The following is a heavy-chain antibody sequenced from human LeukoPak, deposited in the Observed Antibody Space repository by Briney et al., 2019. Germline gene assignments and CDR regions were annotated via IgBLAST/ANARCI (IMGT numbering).Heavy chain of an antibody. CDR1: GFTVSSNY. Sequence: GGSLRLSCAASGFTVSSNYMSWVRQAPGKGLEWVSVIYSGGSTYYADSVKGRFTISRDNSKNTLYLQMNSLRAEDTAVYYCARDHGGYQLPFGYWGQGTLVTVSS. CDR3: ARDHGGYQLPFGY. J-gene: IGHJ4*02. V-gene: IGHV3-53*01. CDR2: IYSGGST. D-gene: IGHD5-12*01.